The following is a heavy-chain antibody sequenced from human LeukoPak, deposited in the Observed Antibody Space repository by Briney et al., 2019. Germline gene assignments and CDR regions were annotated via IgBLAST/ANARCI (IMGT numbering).Heavy chain of an antibody. D-gene: IGHD3-22*01. CDR2: IWYDGGNK. CDR1: GFTFSSYG. Sequence: GGSPRLSCAASGFTFSSYGMHWVRQAPGKGLEWVAVIWYDGGNKYYADSVKGRFTISRDNSKNTLDLQMNSLRAEDTAVYYCARDQAYYDSTGYYDYWGQGTLVSVST. V-gene: IGHV3-33*01. J-gene: IGHJ4*02. CDR3: ARDQAYYDSTGYYDY.